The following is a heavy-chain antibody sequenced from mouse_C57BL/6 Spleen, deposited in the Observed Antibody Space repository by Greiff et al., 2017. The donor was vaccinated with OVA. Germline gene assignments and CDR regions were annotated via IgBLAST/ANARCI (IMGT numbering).Heavy chain of an antibody. V-gene: IGHV1-19*01. Sequence: EVKLQESGPVLVKPGASVKMSCKASGYTFTDYYMNWVKQSHGKSLEWIGVINPYNGGTSYNQKFKGKATLTVDKSSSTAYMELNSLTSEDSAVYYCARSIYDGYPFDYWGQGTTLTVSS. J-gene: IGHJ2*01. D-gene: IGHD2-3*01. CDR1: GYTFTDYY. CDR2: INPYNGGT. CDR3: ARSIYDGYPFDY.